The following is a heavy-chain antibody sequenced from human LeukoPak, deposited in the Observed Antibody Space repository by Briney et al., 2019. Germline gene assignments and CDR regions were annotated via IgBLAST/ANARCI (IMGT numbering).Heavy chain of an antibody. CDR3: AREGYGSDVVFY. CDR2: IYTSGST. CDR1: GGSISSGSYY. V-gene: IGHV4-61*02. Sequence: SQTLSLTCTVSGGSISSGSYYWSWIRQPAGKGLEWIGRIYTSGSTNYNPSLKSRVTISVDTSKNQFSLKLSSVTAADTAVYYCAREGYGSDVVFYWGQGTLVTVSS. J-gene: IGHJ4*02. D-gene: IGHD6-19*01.